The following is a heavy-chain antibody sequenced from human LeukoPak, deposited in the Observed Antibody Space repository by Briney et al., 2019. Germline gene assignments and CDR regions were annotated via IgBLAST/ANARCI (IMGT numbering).Heavy chain of an antibody. Sequence: GRSLRLSCAASGFTFDDYAMHWVRQAPGKGLEWVSGISWNSGSIGYADSVKGRFTISRDNAKNSLYLQMNSLRAEDTASYYCAKSPSEGAAGTFGYFDLWGRGTLVTVSS. CDR3: AKSPSEGAAGTFGYFDL. V-gene: IGHV3-9*01. CDR1: GFTFDDYA. J-gene: IGHJ2*01. D-gene: IGHD6-13*01. CDR2: ISWNSGSI.